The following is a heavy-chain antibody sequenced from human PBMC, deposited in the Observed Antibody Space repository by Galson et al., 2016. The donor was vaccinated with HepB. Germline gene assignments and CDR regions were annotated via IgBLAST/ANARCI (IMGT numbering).Heavy chain of an antibody. CDR3: ARDGYYDSSGYYYDDYYYGMDV. Sequence: SLRLSCAASGFTFSSYSMNWVRQAPGKGLEWASSISSNSSYIYYADSVKGRFTISRDNAKNSLYLQMNSLRAEDTAVYYCARDGYYDSSGYYYDDYYYGMDVWGQGTTVTVSS. J-gene: IGHJ6*02. D-gene: IGHD3-22*01. V-gene: IGHV3-21*01. CDR2: ISSNSSYI. CDR1: GFTFSSYS.